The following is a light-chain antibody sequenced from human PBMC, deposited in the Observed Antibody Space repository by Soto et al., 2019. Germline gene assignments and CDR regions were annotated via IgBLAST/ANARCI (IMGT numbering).Light chain of an antibody. CDR3: QQRRNWLT. V-gene: IGKV3-11*01. Sequence: EIVLTQSPATLSLSPGERATLSCRASQSVGNYLAWYQQKPGQAPRLLIYNASNRATGIPSRFRGSGSGTDFTLTISSLEPEDFALYYCQQRRNWLTFGGGTKVEIK. J-gene: IGKJ4*01. CDR1: QSVGNY. CDR2: NAS.